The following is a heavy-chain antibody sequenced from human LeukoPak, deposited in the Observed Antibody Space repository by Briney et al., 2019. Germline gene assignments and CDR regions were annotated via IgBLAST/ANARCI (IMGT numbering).Heavy chain of an antibody. D-gene: IGHD3-10*01. CDR3: AREPVWFGELFSYYYGMDV. Sequence: ASVNVSCKASGYTFTSYYMHWVRQAPGQGLEWMGIINPSGGSTSYAQKFQGRVTMTRDTSTSTVYMELSSLRSEDTAVYYCAREPVWFGELFSYYYGMDVWGQGTTVTVSS. V-gene: IGHV1-46*01. CDR1: GYTFTSYY. CDR2: INPSGGST. J-gene: IGHJ6*02.